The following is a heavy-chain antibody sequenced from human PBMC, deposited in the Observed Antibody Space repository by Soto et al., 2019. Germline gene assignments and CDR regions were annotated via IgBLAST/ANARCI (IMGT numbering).Heavy chain of an antibody. J-gene: IGHJ5*02. Sequence: SETLSLTCTVSGGCISSSSYFWGWIRQPPGKGLEWIGSIYYSGSTYYNPSLKSRVTVSVDTPKNQFSLKLSSVTAADTAVYYCARHPSNFWFDPWGQGTLVTVSS. CDR1: GGCISSSSYF. D-gene: IGHD4-4*01. V-gene: IGHV4-39*01. CDR3: ARHPSNFWFDP. CDR2: IYYSGST.